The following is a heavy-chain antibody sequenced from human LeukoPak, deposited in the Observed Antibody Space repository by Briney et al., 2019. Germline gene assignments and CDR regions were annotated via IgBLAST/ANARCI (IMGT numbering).Heavy chain of an antibody. CDR2: ITHSGGT. CDR1: GGSLNSYY. CDR3: ARGRISNWGFEGTLFDA. J-gene: IGHJ4*02. D-gene: IGHD7-27*01. V-gene: IGHV4-59*01. Sequence: SETLSLTCTVSGGSLNSYYWSWIRQPPGKGLEWIGFITHSGGTDFDSSLGGRVSISVDTSKNQFSLRLTSMTAADTAVYFCARGRISNWGFEGTLFDAWGQGVLVTVSS.